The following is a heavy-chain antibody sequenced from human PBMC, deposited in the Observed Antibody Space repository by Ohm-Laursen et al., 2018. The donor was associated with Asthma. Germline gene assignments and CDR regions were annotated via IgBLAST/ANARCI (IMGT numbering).Heavy chain of an antibody. J-gene: IGHJ4*02. CDR3: ARAAHYYGSGRAPLDY. D-gene: IGHD3-10*01. CDR2: ISAYNGNT. CDR1: GYTFTSYG. Sequence: SVKVSCKASGYTFTSYGISWVRQAPGQGLEWMGWISAYNGNTNYAQKLQGRVTMTTDTSTGTAYMELRSLRSDDTAVYYCARAAHYYGSGRAPLDYWGQGTLVTVSS. V-gene: IGHV1-18*04.